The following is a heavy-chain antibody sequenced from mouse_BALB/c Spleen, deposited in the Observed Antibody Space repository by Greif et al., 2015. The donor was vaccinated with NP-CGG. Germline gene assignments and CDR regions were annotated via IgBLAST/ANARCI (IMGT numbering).Heavy chain of an antibody. CDR3: AREDYGTRCFDV. CDR2: IYPGDGDT. Sequence: QLVESGAELVRPGSSVKISCKASGYAFSSYWMHWVKQRPGQGLEWIGQIYPGDGDTNYNGKFKGKATLTADKSSLTAYMQLRSLTSEDSAVYLCAREDYGTRCFDVWGAGTTVTVSS. V-gene: IGHV1-80*01. CDR1: GYAFSSYW. J-gene: IGHJ1*01. D-gene: IGHD1-1*01.